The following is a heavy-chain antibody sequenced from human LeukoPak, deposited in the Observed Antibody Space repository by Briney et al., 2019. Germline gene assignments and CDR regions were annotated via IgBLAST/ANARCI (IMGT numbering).Heavy chain of an antibody. J-gene: IGHJ4*02. V-gene: IGHV1-69*13. CDR3: ARGTLCGGDCYSLDY. D-gene: IGHD2-21*02. CDR1: GGTFSSYA. Sequence: ASVKVSCKASGGTFSSYAISWVRQAPGQGLEWMRGIIPIFGTANYAQKFQGRVTITADESTSTAYMELSSLRSEDTAVYYCARGTLCGGDCYSLDYWGQGTLVTVSS. CDR2: IIPIFGTA.